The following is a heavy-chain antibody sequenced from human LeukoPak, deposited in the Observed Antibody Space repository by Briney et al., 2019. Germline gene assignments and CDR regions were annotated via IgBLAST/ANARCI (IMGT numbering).Heavy chain of an antibody. D-gene: IGHD2-15*01. CDR2: TYYRSKWYN. CDR3: ARVVVATHYYGMDV. CDR1: GDSVSSNSAA. Sequence: PSQTLSLTCAISGDSVSSNSAAWNWIRQSPSRGLEWLGRTYYRSKWYNDYAVSVKSRITINPDTSKNQFSLQLNSVTPEDMAVYFCARVVVATHYYGMDVWGQGTTVTVSS. V-gene: IGHV6-1*01. J-gene: IGHJ6*02.